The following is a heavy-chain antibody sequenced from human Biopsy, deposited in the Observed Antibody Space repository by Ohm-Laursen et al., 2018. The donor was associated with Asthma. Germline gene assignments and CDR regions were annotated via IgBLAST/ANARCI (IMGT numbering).Heavy chain of an antibody. D-gene: IGHD6-19*01. CDR2: IYSGGTS. Sequence: SLRLSCSASGFAVSRDHMFWVRQAPGKGLEWASVIYSGGTSHTADSVRGRFTISRDYSKNTLYLQMHSLRAEDTAVYYCARGDSSGWSQYYFDYWGQGTLVTVSS. V-gene: IGHV3-53*01. J-gene: IGHJ4*02. CDR1: GFAVSRDH. CDR3: ARGDSSGWSQYYFDY.